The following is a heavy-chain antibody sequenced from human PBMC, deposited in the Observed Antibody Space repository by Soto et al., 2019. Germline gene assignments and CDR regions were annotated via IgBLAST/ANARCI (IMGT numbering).Heavy chain of an antibody. CDR1: GFTFSSYG. CDR3: ARAGILYFKRGGDYYYYMDV. D-gene: IGHD2-8*01. J-gene: IGHJ6*03. Sequence: GGSLRLSCAASGFTFSSYGRNWVRQAPGKGLEWVSSISSSSSYIYYADSVKGRFTISRDNAKNSLYLQMNSLRAEDTAVYYCARAGILYFKRGGDYYYYMDVWGKGTTVTVSS. CDR2: ISSSSSYI. V-gene: IGHV3-21*01.